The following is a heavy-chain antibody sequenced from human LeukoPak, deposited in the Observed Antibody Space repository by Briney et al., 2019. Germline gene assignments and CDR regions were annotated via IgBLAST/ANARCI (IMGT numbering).Heavy chain of an antibody. Sequence: PSETLSLTCTVSGVSISSSSYYWGWIRQPPGKGLEWIGSIYYSGSTYYNPSLKSRVTISVDTSKNQFSLKLSSVTAADTAVYYCARRWQHDYGDYFDYWGQGTLVTVSS. CDR3: ARRWQHDYGDYFDY. CDR1: GVSISSSSYY. D-gene: IGHD4-17*01. J-gene: IGHJ4*02. CDR2: IYYSGST. V-gene: IGHV4-39*01.